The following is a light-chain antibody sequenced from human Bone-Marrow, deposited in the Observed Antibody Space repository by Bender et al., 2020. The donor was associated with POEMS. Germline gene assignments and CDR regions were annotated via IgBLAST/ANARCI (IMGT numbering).Light chain of an antibody. J-gene: IGLJ3*02. CDR1: SSNIGAHA. V-gene: IGLV1-44*01. CDR3: ASWDESLNGLV. CDR2: SSH. Sequence: QSVLTQPPSASGTPGQRVTISCSGGSSNIGAHAVNWYQHLPGTAPKLLIYSSHRRPSEVPDRFSGSRSGTSASLAISGLQSEDEADYYCASWDESLNGLVFGGGTKLTVL.